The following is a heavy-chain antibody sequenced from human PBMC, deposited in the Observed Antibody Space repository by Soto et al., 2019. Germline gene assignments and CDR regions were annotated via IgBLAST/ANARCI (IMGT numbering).Heavy chain of an antibody. CDR1: GDSITSYY. V-gene: IGHV4-59*01. D-gene: IGHD1-26*01. CDR2: LYYSGGT. Sequence: QVQLQESGPGLVKPSETLSLTCTVSGDSITSYYWSWIRQPPGKGLEWIGHLYYSGGTNYNPSLKQRFTISIDPAKNQSSLQLSSVTAADTAVYSCARDPELRGYFDYWGQGPLVTVSS. J-gene: IGHJ4*02. CDR3: ARDPELRGYFDY.